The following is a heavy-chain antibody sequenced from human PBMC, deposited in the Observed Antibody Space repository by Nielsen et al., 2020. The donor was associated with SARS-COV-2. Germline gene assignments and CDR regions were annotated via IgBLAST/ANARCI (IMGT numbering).Heavy chain of an antibody. CDR3: ARRTADFDY. Sequence: GESLKISCAASAFTFRNAWMSWVRQAPGKGLEWVANIKEDGSEKKYVDAVKGRFTISRDNAKNSMYLHMNSLRAEDTAVYYCARRTADFDYWGQGTLVTVSS. D-gene: IGHD1-1*01. J-gene: IGHJ4*02. CDR2: IKEDGSEK. CDR1: AFTFRNAW. V-gene: IGHV3-7*05.